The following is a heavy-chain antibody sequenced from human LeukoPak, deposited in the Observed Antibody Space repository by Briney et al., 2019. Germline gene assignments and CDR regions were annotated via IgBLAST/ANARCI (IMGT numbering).Heavy chain of an antibody. D-gene: IGHD1-26*01. CDR1: GGSISSSNYY. CDR2: IYYSGST. V-gene: IGHV4-39*01. Sequence: PSETLSLTCTVSGGSISSSNYYWGWIRQPPGKGLEWIGSIYYSGSTYYNPSLKSRVTISVDTSRNQFSLRLSSVAAADTVVYYCARTSRGSGIVHYWGQGTLVTVSS. CDR3: ARTSRGSGIVHY. J-gene: IGHJ4*02.